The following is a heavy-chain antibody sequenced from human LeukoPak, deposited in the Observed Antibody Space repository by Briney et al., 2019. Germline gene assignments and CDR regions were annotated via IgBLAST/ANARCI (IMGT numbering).Heavy chain of an antibody. V-gene: IGHV3-23*01. Sequence: GGSLRLSCAASGFTFSSYAMSWVRQGPGKGLEWVSALSGSGGGTHYADAVKGRFTISRDNSKNTLYLQMNSLRAADTAVYYCAKGGGYSGDYVSAYWGQGTLVTVSS. D-gene: IGHD4-17*01. CDR2: LSGSGGGT. J-gene: IGHJ4*02. CDR1: GFTFSSYA. CDR3: AKGGGYSGDYVSAY.